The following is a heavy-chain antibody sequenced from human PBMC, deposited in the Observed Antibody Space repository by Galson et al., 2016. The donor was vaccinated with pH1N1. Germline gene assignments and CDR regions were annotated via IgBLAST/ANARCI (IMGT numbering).Heavy chain of an antibody. CDR3: AGERPSPVVGYVLEV. J-gene: IGHJ3*01. V-gene: IGHV1-18*04. D-gene: IGHD2-2*01. CDR1: GYTFTNYG. Sequence: SVKVSCKASGYTFTNYGISWVRQAPGQGLEWMGWIITYHGNADYAEHLHGRVTMTTDTSTNTAYMELRSLRSDDTAVYSCAGERPSPVVGYVLEVWGQGTMVTVFS. CDR2: IITYHGNA.